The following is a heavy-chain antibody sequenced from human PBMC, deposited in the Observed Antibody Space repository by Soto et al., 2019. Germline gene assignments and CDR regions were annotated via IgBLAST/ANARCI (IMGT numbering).Heavy chain of an antibody. V-gene: IGHV1-3*01. CDR2: INAGNGNT. CDR3: ARDVFGYGKYYGMDV. D-gene: IGHD3-10*02. Sequence: ASVKVSCKASGYTFTSYAMHWVRQAPGQRLEWMGWINAGNGNTKYSQKFQGRVTITRDTSASTAYMELSSLRSEDTAVYYCARDVFGYGKYYGMDVWGQGTTVTVSS. CDR1: GYTFTSYA. J-gene: IGHJ6*02.